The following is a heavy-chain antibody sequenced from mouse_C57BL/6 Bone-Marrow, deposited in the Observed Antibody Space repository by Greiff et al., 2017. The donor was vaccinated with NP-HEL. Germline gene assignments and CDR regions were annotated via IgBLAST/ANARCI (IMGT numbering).Heavy chain of an antibody. CDR3: ALYGSSYPLDY. CDR2: IYPSDSET. V-gene: IGHV1-61*01. J-gene: IGHJ2*01. Sequence: QVQLQQPGAELVRPGSSVKLSCKASGYTFTSYWMDWVKQRPGQGLEWIGNIYPSDSETHYNQKFKDKATLTVDKSSSTAYMQLSSLTSEDSAVYYCALYGSSYPLDYWGQGTTLTVSS. CDR1: GYTFTSYW. D-gene: IGHD1-1*01.